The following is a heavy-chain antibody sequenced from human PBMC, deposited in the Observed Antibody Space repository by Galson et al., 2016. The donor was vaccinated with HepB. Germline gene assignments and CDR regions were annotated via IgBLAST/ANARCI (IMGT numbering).Heavy chain of an antibody. Sequence: SLRLSCAASGFTFSRYWMSWVRQAPGKGLEWLANIKEDGSEEYYVDSVKGRFTISRDNAKNSLYLQMNSLRAEDTAVYYCARLQLFYCHYGMDFWGQGTTVTVSS. D-gene: IGHD1-1*01. CDR2: IKEDGSEE. V-gene: IGHV3-7*01. CDR1: GFTFSRYW. CDR3: ARLQLFYCHYGMDF. J-gene: IGHJ6*02.